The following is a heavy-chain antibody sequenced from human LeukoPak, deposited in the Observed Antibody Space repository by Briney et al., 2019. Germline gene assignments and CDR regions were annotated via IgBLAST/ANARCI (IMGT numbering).Heavy chain of an antibody. CDR1: GFNLASYA. Sequence: GGYLRLSCAASGFNLASYAMTWVRQAPGKGLEWVSSISGASIIPHFADSVKGRYTISRDNSKAALYMQMNSLRAEDTAVYDCAKARDFCSGGSCYLVPMDVWGQGSTVTVSS. D-gene: IGHD2-15*01. J-gene: IGHJ6*02. V-gene: IGHV3-23*01. CDR2: ISGASIIP. CDR3: AKARDFCSGGSCYLVPMDV.